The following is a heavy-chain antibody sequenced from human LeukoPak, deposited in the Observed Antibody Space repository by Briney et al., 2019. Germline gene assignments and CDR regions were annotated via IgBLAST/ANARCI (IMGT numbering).Heavy chain of an antibody. CDR1: GGSISSSSHY. D-gene: IGHD3-10*01. J-gene: IGHJ4*02. CDR2: INHSGST. Sequence: SETLSLTCTVSGGSISSSSHYWGWIRQPPGKGLEWIGEINHSGSTNYNPSLKSRVTISVDTSKNQFSLKLSSVTAADTAVYYCARGYPIYMVRGVSTPPLVYWGQGTLVTVSS. CDR3: ARGYPIYMVRGVSTPPLVY. V-gene: IGHV4-39*07.